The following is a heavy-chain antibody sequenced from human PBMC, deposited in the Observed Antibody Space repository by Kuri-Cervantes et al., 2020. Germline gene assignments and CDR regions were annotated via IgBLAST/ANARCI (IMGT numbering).Heavy chain of an antibody. V-gene: IGHV3-21*01. J-gene: IGHJ3*02. CDR1: GFTFSSYS. CDR3: ARDVPAGSLSASHGAFDI. D-gene: IGHD2-8*01. Sequence: GGSLRLSCAASGFTFSSYSMNWVRQAPGRGLEWVSSISSSSSYIYYIDSVKGRFTISRDNAKNSLYLQMNSLRAEDSAVYYCARDVPAGSLSASHGAFDIWAQGTMVTVSS. CDR2: ISSSSSYI.